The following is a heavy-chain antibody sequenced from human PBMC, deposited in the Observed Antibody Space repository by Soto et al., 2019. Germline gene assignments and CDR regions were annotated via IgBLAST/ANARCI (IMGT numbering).Heavy chain of an antibody. CDR3: ARHYSSSFNWVDP. Sequence: QVQLQESGPGLVKPSETLSLTCTVSGGSVSSGSYDWRWIRQPPGKGLEWIGYIYYSGSTNYNPSRERRFTMSVDTSKNQFRLKLNSVTAADTAVYYCARHYSSSFNWVDPWGQGTLVTVS. CDR2: IYYSGST. J-gene: IGHJ5*02. D-gene: IGHD6-6*01. CDR1: GGSVSSGSYD. V-gene: IGHV4-61*01.